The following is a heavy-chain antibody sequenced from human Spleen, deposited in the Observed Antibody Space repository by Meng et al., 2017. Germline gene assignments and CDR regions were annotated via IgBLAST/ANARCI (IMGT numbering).Heavy chain of an antibody. CDR3: ARGAVVTLIFYHAMDD. Sequence: SETLSLTCVVSGGSFSDYYWSWIRQPPGKGLEWIGEINHSGSTNYNPSLESRATISVDTSQNNLSLNLSSVTAADTAVYYCARGAVVTLIFYHAMDDWGQGTPVTVSS. V-gene: IGHV4-34*01. J-gene: IGHJ6*02. CDR2: INHSGST. D-gene: IGHD2-21*02. CDR1: GGSFSDYY.